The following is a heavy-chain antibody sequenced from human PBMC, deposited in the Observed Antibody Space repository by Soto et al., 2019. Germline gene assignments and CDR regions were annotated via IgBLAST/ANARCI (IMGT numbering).Heavy chain of an antibody. CDR1: GFSLSTSGGA. D-gene: IGHD1-1*01. Sequence: QITLKESGPTLEKPTQTLTLTCTFSGFSLSTSGGAVGWIRQPRGKALEWLALIYGADDKRYSPSLKSRHTITKDPPKNQAVLTMTNMDPVDTATYYCAHRPPERGLASFDPWGQGTLVTVSS. CDR2: IYGADDK. CDR3: AHRPPERGLASFDP. J-gene: IGHJ5*02. V-gene: IGHV2-5*02.